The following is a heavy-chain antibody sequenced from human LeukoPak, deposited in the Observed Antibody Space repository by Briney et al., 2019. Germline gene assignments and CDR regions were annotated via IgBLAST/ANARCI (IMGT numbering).Heavy chain of an antibody. CDR3: ARGGAVNGFDI. J-gene: IGHJ3*02. CDR2: IYHSGSA. Sequence: SETLSLTCGVSGGTFSNFFWNWTRQTPGKGLEWIGQIYHSGSADYNPSLKSRVTISVDTSKTHFSLNLTSVTAADTAVYYCARGGAVNGFDIWGQGTRVTVSS. CDR1: GGTFSNFF. D-gene: IGHD2-8*01. V-gene: IGHV4-34*01.